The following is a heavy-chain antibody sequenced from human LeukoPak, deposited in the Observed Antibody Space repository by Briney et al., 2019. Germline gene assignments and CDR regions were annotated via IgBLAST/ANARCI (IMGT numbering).Heavy chain of an antibody. V-gene: IGHV4-59*04. J-gene: IGHJ4*02. CDR1: GFTFSSDG. CDR3: ATQILLCHYY. Sequence: PGGSLRPSCAASGFTFSSDGMSWVRQPPGKGLEWIGTIFYSGSTYYNPSLKSRVTISVDPSKNQFSLNLSSVTAADTAVYYCATQILLCHYYWGQGTLVTVSS. D-gene: IGHD2/OR15-2a*01. CDR2: IFYSGST.